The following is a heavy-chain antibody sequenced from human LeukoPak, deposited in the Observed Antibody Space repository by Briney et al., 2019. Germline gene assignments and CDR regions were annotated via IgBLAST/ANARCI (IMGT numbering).Heavy chain of an antibody. J-gene: IGHJ3*02. CDR2: IQNDGNEK. V-gene: IGHV3-7*01. D-gene: IGHD3-10*01. CDR1: GFTFRNYW. Sequence: GGSLRLSCAASGFTFRNYWMSWVRQAPGRGVEWVAGIQNDGNEKNYGDSAKGRFTISRDNARDSVPLQLSSLRAEDTALYYCVRDPAFGTFDIWGQGTMVTVSS. CDR3: VRDPAFGTFDI.